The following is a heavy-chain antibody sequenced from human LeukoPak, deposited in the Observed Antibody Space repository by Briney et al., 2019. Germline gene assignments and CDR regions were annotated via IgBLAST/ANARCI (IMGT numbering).Heavy chain of an antibody. J-gene: IGHJ5*02. D-gene: IGHD4-11*01. CDR2: IYYSGST. V-gene: IGHV4-30-4*01. Sequence: SETLSLTCTVSGGSISSGDYYWSWIRQPPGKGVEWIGYIYYSGSTYYNPSLKSRVTISVDTSKNQFSLKLSSVTAADTAVYYCARVYSNPTINWFDPSGQGTLVTVSS. CDR1: GGSISSGDYY. CDR3: ARVYSNPTINWFDP.